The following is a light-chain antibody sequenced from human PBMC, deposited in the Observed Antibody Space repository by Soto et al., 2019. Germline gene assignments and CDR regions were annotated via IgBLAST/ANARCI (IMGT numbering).Light chain of an antibody. CDR2: EVT. CDR3: SSYAASYTWV. Sequence: QSALTQPPSVSGSPGQSVTISCTGTSRDVAVYNYVSWFQQHPGKAPQLLIYEVTKRPSGVPDRFSGSKSGNTAALTISGLQAEDEAEYYCSSYAASYTWVFGTGTKVTVL. J-gene: IGLJ1*01. V-gene: IGLV2-11*01. CDR1: SRDVAVYNY.